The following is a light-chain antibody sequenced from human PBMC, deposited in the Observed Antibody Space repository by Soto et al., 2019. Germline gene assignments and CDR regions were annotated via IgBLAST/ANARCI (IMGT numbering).Light chain of an antibody. CDR1: RNVNIN. J-gene: IGKJ4*01. Sequence: EIVMTQSPVTLSVSPGERVTLSCRASRNVNINLAWYQQRPGQAPRVLIYGASNRASRIPDRFSGSGSGTDFTLTVTSLEPDDYALYYCQQSKDWPPHTFGGGTRVEIK. V-gene: IGKV3D-15*01. CDR2: GAS. CDR3: QQSKDWPPHT.